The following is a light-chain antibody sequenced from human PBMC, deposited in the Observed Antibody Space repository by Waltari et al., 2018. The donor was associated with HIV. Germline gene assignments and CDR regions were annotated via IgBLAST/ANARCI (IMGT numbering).Light chain of an antibody. CDR1: NSDIGGYNY. CDR3: SSYKRSSTLI. J-gene: IGLJ2*01. Sequence: QSALTQPASVSGSPGQSIPISCTGTNSDIGGYNYVPWYQQQPGKAPKLRSKKVTNRPSGISNRFCGSKSGNAASLAFSGLRAEDESDYYCSSYKRSSTLIFGGGTKLTVL. V-gene: IGLV2-14*01. CDR2: KVT.